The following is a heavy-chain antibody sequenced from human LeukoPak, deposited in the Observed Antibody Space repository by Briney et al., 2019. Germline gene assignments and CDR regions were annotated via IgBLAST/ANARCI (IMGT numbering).Heavy chain of an antibody. J-gene: IGHJ4*02. CDR3: ARGGRTTITSD. CDR1: GGTFSSYA. V-gene: IGHV1-18*01. CDR2: ISAYNGNT. D-gene: IGHD5-12*01. Sequence: ASVKVSCKASGGTFSSYAINWVRQAPGQGLEWMGWISAYNGNTNYAQKLQGRVTMTTDTSTSTAYMELRSLRSDDTAVYYCARGGRTTITSDWGQGTLVTVSS.